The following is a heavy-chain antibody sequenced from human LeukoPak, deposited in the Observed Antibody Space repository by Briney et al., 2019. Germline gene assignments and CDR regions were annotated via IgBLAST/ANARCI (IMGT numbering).Heavy chain of an antibody. V-gene: IGHV3-23*01. D-gene: IGHD3-10*01. CDR2: IYENGGTT. CDR1: GFTFRSHA. Sequence: GGSLRLSCVGSGFTFRSHAMSWVRQAPEKGLEFVSGIYENGGTTYYADSVKGRFTISRDNSKNTLYLQMNSLRAEDTAVYYCANLDYGSGSYNTLGQYYFDYWGQGTLVTVSS. CDR3: ANLDYGSGSYNTLGQYYFDY. J-gene: IGHJ4*02.